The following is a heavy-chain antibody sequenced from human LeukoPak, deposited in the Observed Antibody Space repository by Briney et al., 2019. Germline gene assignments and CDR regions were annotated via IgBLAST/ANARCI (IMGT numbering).Heavy chain of an antibody. CDR3: AKDSQIVVVPAAKATYFDY. CDR1: GFTFSSYG. J-gene: IGHJ4*02. Sequence: GRSLRLSCAASGFTFSSYGMHWVRQAPGKGLEWVAFIRYDGSNKYYADSVKGRFTISRDNSKNTLYLQMNSLRAEDTAVYYCAKDSQIVVVPAAKATYFDYWGQGTLVTVSS. CDR2: IRYDGSNK. V-gene: IGHV3-30*02. D-gene: IGHD2-2*01.